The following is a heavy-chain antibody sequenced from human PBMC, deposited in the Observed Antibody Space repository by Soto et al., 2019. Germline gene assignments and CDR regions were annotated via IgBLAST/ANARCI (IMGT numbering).Heavy chain of an antibody. Sequence: PGESLKISCKGSGYSFTSYWIGWVRQMPGKGLEWMGIIYPGDSDTRYSPSFQGQVTISADKSISTAYLQWSSLKASDTAMYYCASAYDSSGYGLLSSRAFDIWGQGTMVTVSS. J-gene: IGHJ3*02. V-gene: IGHV5-51*01. CDR3: ASAYDSSGYGLLSSRAFDI. D-gene: IGHD3-22*01. CDR1: GYSFTSYW. CDR2: IYPGDSDT.